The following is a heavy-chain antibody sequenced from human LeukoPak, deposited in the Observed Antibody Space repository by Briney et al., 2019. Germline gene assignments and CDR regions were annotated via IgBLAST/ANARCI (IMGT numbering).Heavy chain of an antibody. Sequence: GGSLRLSCAASGFTFSSYGMHWVRQAPGKGLEWVAVIWYDGSNKYYADSVKGRFTISRDNSKNTLYLQMNSLRAEDTAVYYCARGGDGYNGGTDYWGQGTLVTVSS. J-gene: IGHJ4*02. V-gene: IGHV3-33*01. CDR2: IWYDGSNK. CDR3: ARGGDGYNGGTDY. D-gene: IGHD5-24*01. CDR1: GFTFSSYG.